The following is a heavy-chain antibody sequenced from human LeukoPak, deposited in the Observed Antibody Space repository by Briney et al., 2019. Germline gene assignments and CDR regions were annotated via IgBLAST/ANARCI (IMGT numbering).Heavy chain of an antibody. D-gene: IGHD3-22*01. V-gene: IGHV3-48*03. CDR2: ISSSGSTI. CDR3: ARAHYYDSSGLDF. J-gene: IGHJ4*02. Sequence: GGSLRLSCAASGFTFSTYAMHWVRQAPGKGLEWVSYISSSGSTIYYADSLKGRFTISRDNAKNSLYLQMNSLRAEDTAVYYCARAHYYDSSGLDFWGQGTLVTVSS. CDR1: GFTFSTYA.